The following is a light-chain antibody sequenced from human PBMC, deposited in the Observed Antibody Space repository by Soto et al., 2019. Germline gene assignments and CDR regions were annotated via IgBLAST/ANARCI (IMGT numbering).Light chain of an antibody. CDR3: SSYTSTTTVV. Sequence: QSVLAQPASVSGSPGQSITISCTGTSSDVGGYNYVSWYQQHPGKAPKLMIYDVSNRPSGVSNRFSGSKSGYTASLTISGLQAEDEADYFCSSYTSTTTVVFGGGTKVTVL. J-gene: IGLJ2*01. CDR1: SSDVGGYNY. CDR2: DVS. V-gene: IGLV2-14*01.